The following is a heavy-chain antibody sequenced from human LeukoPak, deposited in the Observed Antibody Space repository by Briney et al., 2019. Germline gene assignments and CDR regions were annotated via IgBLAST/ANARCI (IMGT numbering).Heavy chain of an antibody. V-gene: IGHV4-30-2*01. CDR3: AREGGYYDSSGYPYFDY. Sequence: PSETLSLTCTVSRGSISSVGYYWSWIRQPPGKGLEWIGYIYHSGSTYYNPSLKSRVTISVDTSKNQFSLKLSSVTAADTAVYYCAREGGYYDSSGYPYFDYWGQGTLVTVSS. CDR2: IYHSGST. CDR1: RGSISSVGYY. D-gene: IGHD3-22*01. J-gene: IGHJ4*02.